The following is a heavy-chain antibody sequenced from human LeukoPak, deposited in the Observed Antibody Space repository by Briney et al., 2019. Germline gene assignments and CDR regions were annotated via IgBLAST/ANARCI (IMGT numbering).Heavy chain of an antibody. CDR2: INPSGGST. J-gene: IGHJ4*02. CDR1: GYTFTGYY. CDR3: ARDPRDYGDSESPFDY. V-gene: IGHV1-46*01. Sequence: ASVKVSCKASGYTFTGYYMHWVRQAPGQGLEWMGWINPSGGSTSYAQKFQGRVTMTRDMSTSTVYMELSSLRSEDTAVYYCARDPRDYGDSESPFDYWGQGTLVTVSS. D-gene: IGHD4-17*01.